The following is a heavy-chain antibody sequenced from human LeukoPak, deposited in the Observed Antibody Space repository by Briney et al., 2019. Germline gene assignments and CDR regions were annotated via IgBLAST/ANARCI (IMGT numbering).Heavy chain of an antibody. CDR2: IYYSGST. D-gene: IGHD2-2*01. J-gene: IGHJ4*02. CDR1: GGSISSYY. V-gene: IGHV4-59*12. Sequence: SETLSLTCTVSGGSISSYYWSWIRQPPGKGLEWIGYIYYSGSTNYNPSLKSRVTISVDTSKNQFSLKLSSVTAADTAVYYCARDECSGTSCYFDYWGQGTLVTVSS. CDR3: ARDECSGTSCYFDY.